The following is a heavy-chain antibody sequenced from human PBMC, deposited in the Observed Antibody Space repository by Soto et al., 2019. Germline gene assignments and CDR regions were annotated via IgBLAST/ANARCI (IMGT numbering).Heavy chain of an antibody. CDR2: IYWADDK. CDR1: GFSLSTSGLG. CDR3: AQRAKTYSGSGSPHSYWYFDL. D-gene: IGHD3-10*01. J-gene: IGHJ2*01. Sequence: QITLKESGPTLVKPTQTLTLTCTFAGFSLSTSGLGVGWIRQPQGKALEWLALIYWADDKRNNPSLKSSLTTTQDSSKNQVVLTLTNMDPVDTATYYCAQRAKTYSGSGSPHSYWYFDLWGRGTLVTVSS. V-gene: IGHV2-5*02.